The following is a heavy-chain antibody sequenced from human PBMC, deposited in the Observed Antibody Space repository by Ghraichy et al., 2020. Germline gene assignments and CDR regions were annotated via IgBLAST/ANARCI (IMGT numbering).Heavy chain of an antibody. D-gene: IGHD3-9*01. CDR3: ARGGAYYDILTGYCKEYDY. V-gene: IGHV3-7*03. CDR1: GFTFSSYW. CDR2: IKQDGSEK. Sequence: GGSLRLSCAASGFTFSSYWMSWVRQAPGKGLEWVANIKQDGSEKYYVDSVKGRFTISRDNAKNSLYLQMNSLRAEDTAVYYCARGGAYYDILTGYCKEYDYWGQGTLVTVSS. J-gene: IGHJ4*02.